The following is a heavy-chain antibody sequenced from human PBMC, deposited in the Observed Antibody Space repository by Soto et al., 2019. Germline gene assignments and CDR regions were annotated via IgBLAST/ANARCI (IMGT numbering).Heavy chain of an antibody. V-gene: IGHV4-31*01. CDR1: GGSISSGGYY. J-gene: IGHJ4*02. CDR3: ARGSRIAVSY. CDR2: IYYSGST. Sequence: QVQLQESGPGLVKPSQTLSLTCTVSGGSISSGGYYWSWIRQHPGKGLEWIGYIYYSGSTYYNPSLKXXVXIXXDTSKNQFSLKLSSVTAADTAVYYCARGSRIAVSYWGQGTLVTVSS. D-gene: IGHD6-19*01.